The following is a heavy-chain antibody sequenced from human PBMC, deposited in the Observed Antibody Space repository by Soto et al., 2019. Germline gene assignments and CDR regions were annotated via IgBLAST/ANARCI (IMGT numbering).Heavy chain of an antibody. J-gene: IGHJ4*02. Sequence: GASVKVSCKASGYTFTGYFIHWVRQAPGQGLEWMGGINPNSGGINYAQKFQGRVTMTRDTSISTAYMELNRLRSDDTAVYYCARDLTIGENYWGQGTLVTVSS. V-gene: IGHV1-2*02. D-gene: IGHD3-9*01. CDR1: GYTFTGYF. CDR2: INPNSGGI. CDR3: ARDLTIGENY.